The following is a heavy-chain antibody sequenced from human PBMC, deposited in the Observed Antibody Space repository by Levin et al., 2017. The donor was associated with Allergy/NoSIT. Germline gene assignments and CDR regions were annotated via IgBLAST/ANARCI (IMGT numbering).Heavy chain of an antibody. J-gene: IGHJ4*02. CDR2: IYYDESNK. D-gene: IGHD6-19*01. CDR1: GFSFSSYR. Sequence: PGESLKISCATSGFSFSSYRMHWVRQAPGKGLEWVAVIYYDESNKFYIDSVKGRFTISRDNSKNTLYLQMNSLRAEDTAVYYCAKDGSGWHYFDYWGQGALVTVSS. V-gene: IGHV3-33*06. CDR3: AKDGSGWHYFDY.